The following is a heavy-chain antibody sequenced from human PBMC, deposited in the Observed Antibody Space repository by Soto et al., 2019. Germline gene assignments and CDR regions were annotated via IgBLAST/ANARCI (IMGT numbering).Heavy chain of an antibody. CDR3: ARDRSLRWPYYFDY. V-gene: IGHV1-2*04. CDR2: INPNSGGT. J-gene: IGHJ4*02. Sequence: ASVKVSCKASGYTFTGYYMHLVRQAPGQGLEWMGWINPNSGGTNYAQKFQGWVTMTRDTSISTAYMELSRLRSDDTAVYYCARDRSLRWPYYFDYWGQGTLVTVSS. D-gene: IGHD6-6*01. CDR1: GYTFTGYY.